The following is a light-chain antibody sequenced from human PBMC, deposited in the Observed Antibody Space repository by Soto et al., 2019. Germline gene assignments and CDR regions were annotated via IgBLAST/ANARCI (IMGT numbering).Light chain of an antibody. Sequence: QSALTQPASVSGSPGQSVTISCTGSSSDVGGYNCVSWYQQHPGKAPKLMIYDVSNRPSGVSNRFSGSKSGNTASLTISGVQAEDEADYYCSSYTSSGTHVLFGGGTKVTVL. CDR1: SSDVGGYNC. J-gene: IGLJ2*01. V-gene: IGLV2-14*01. CDR3: SSYTSSGTHVL. CDR2: DVS.